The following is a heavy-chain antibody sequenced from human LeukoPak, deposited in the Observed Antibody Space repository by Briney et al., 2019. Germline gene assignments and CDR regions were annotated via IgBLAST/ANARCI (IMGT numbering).Heavy chain of an antibody. D-gene: IGHD5-18*01. J-gene: IGHJ4*02. Sequence: PGGSLRLSCAASGFTFNNYAMSWVRQAPGKGLEWVSAISGSGGSTCYADSVKGRFTISRDNSKNTLYLQMNSLRAEDTAVYYCAKGTRIQPTPYYFDYWGQGTLVTVSS. CDR2: ISGSGGST. CDR1: GFTFNNYA. V-gene: IGHV3-23*01. CDR3: AKGTRIQPTPYYFDY.